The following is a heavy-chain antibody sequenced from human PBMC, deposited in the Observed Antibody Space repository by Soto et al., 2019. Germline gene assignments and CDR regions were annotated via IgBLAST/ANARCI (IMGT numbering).Heavy chain of an antibody. Sequence: PVVFLRHSCAASGFTFSSHSMNCVRQAPGKGLEWVSFISSSSSYIYYADSVKGRFTISRDNAKNSLYLQMNSLRAEDTAVYYCARGWGSNYDFWSGSPMDVWGQGTTVTVSS. CDR2: ISSSSSYI. CDR1: GFTFSSHS. V-gene: IGHV3-21*01. J-gene: IGHJ6*02. D-gene: IGHD3-3*01. CDR3: ARGWGSNYDFWSGSPMDV.